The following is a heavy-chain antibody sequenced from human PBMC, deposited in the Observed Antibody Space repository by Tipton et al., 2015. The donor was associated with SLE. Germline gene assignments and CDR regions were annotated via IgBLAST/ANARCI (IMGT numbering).Heavy chain of an antibody. J-gene: IGHJ6*02. CDR1: GGSFSGYF. V-gene: IGHV4-34*01. D-gene: IGHD3-3*01. CDR2: INDRGST. Sequence: TLSLTCAVYGGSFSGYFWNWIRLPPGKGLEWIGQINDRGSTNYNPSLKSRVTISVDTSKNQFSLKLTSVTAADTAVYYCARRKSGYRWGMDVWGQGTSVTVSS. CDR3: ARRKSGYRWGMDV.